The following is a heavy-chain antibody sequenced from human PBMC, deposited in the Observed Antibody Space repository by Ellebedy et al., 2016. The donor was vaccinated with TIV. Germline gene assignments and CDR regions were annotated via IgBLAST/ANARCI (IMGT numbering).Heavy chain of an antibody. CDR2: MNPNSGNT. CDR3: ARHGSDYDFWSGYYFNWFDP. J-gene: IGHJ5*02. Sequence: AASVKVSCKASGYTFTSYDINWVRQATGQGLEWMGWMNPNSGNTGYAQKFQGRVTMTRNTSISTAYMELSSLRSEDTAVYYCARHGSDYDFWSGYYFNWFDPWGQGTLVTVSS. D-gene: IGHD3-3*01. V-gene: IGHV1-8*01. CDR1: GYTFTSYD.